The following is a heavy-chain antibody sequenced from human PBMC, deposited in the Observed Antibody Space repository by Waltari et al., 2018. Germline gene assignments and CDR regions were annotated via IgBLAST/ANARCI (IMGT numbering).Heavy chain of an antibody. D-gene: IGHD5-12*01. Sequence: QVHLVESGGGVVQPGRSLTLSCAASGFTFGDSAMHWVRQAPGKGLEWVAVLSSDSTNKFYTDIVKGRFTISRDNSKNTLYLQMNSLRAEDTAVYYCAKEGSGGYDFWGQGTLVTVSP. CDR2: LSSDSTNK. V-gene: IGHV3-30*18. CDR1: GFTFGDSA. J-gene: IGHJ4*02. CDR3: AKEGSGGYDF.